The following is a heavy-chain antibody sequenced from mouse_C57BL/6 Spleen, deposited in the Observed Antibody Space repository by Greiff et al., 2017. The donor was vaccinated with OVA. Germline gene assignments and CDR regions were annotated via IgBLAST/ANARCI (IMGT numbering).Heavy chain of an antibody. CDR3: ARYGGYWGAMDY. J-gene: IGHJ4*01. CDR1: GYTFTSYW. CDR2: IDPSDSYT. Sequence: QVQLQQPGAELVMPGASVKLSCKASGYTFTSYWMHWVKQRPGQGLEWIGEIDPSDSYTNYNQKFKGKSTLTVDKSSSTAYMQLSSLTSEDSAVYYCARYGGYWGAMDYWGQGTSVTVSS. D-gene: IGHD2-3*01. V-gene: IGHV1-69*01.